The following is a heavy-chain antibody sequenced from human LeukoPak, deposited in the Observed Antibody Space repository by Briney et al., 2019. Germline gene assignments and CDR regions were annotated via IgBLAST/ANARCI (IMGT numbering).Heavy chain of an antibody. D-gene: IGHD3/OR15-3a*01. V-gene: IGHV4-59*12. CDR3: ARAPRDDLGSLDY. CDR1: GGSISSYY. J-gene: IGHJ4*02. Sequence: SETLSLTCTVSGGSISSYYWSWIRQPPGKGLEWIGYIYYSGSTYYNPSLKSRVTISVDTSKNQFSLKLSSVTAADTAVYYRARAPRDDLGSLDYWGQGTLVTVSS. CDR2: IYYSGST.